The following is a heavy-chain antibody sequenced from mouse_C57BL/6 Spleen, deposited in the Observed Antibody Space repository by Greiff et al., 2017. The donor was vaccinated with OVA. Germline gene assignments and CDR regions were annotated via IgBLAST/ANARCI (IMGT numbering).Heavy chain of an antibody. Sequence: EVKLVESGGGLVKPGGSLKLSCAASGFTFSSYAMSWVRQTPEKRLEWVATISDGGSYTYYPDNVKGRFTISRDNAKNNLYLQMSHLKSEDTAMYYCARANWDYFDHWGQGTTLTVSS. CDR2: ISDGGSYT. CDR3: ARANWDYFDH. D-gene: IGHD4-1*01. J-gene: IGHJ2*01. CDR1: GFTFSSYA. V-gene: IGHV5-4*03.